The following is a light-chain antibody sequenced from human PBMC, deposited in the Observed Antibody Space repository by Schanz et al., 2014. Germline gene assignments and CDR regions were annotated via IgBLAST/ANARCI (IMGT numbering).Light chain of an antibody. V-gene: IGLV2-8*01. CDR3: SSNGGVNIYV. CDR1: SSDVGGTNY. Sequence: QSALTQPASVSGSPGQSITLSCTGTSSDVGGTNYVSWYQQHPGKAPKLLIYDVTKRPSGVPDRFSGSKSGNTASLTVSGLQAEDEADYYCSSNGGVNIYVFGTGTKLTVL. CDR2: DVT. J-gene: IGLJ1*01.